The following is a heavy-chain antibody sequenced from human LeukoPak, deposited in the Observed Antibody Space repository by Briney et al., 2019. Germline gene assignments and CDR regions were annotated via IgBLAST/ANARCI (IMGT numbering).Heavy chain of an antibody. CDR1: GDSISSYY. J-gene: IGHJ4*02. CDR3: ARVNPEGIAVAGSFDY. V-gene: IGHV4-59*01. Sequence: PSETLSLTCTVSGDSISSYYWSWIRQSPGKGLEWIGYIYSSGSTNYDPSLKSRVPILVDTSKNQFSMKLSSVTAADTAVYYCARVNPEGIAVAGSFDYWGQGTLVTVSS. CDR2: IYSSGST. D-gene: IGHD6-19*01.